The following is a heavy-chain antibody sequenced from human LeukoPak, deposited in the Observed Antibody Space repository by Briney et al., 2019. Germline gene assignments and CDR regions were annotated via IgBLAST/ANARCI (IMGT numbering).Heavy chain of an antibody. Sequence: GGSLRLSCAASGFTFSTYGMHWVRQAPGKGLEWVGFIRYDGSNINYADSVKGRFTISRDNSKNTLYLQMSSLRDEDAAMYYCAKDLNGYFDYWGQGTLVTVSS. CDR1: GFTFSTYG. J-gene: IGHJ4*02. CDR2: IRYDGSNI. CDR3: AKDLNGYFDY. V-gene: IGHV3-30*02.